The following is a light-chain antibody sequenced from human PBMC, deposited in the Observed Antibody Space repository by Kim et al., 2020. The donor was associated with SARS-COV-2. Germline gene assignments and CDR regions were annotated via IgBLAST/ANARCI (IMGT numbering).Light chain of an antibody. CDR2: DVS. Sequence: QSALTQPASVSGSPGQSITISCTGTSSDVGGYNYVSWYQQHPGKAPKLMIYDVSKRPSGVSNRFSGSKSGNTASLTISGLKAEDEADYYCSAYPSSSTEVFGGGTQLTVL. CDR1: SSDVGGYNY. J-gene: IGLJ2*01. V-gene: IGLV2-14*01. CDR3: SAYPSSSTEV.